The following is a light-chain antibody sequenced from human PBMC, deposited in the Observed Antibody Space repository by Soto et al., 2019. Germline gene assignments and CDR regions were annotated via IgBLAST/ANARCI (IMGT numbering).Light chain of an antibody. Sequence: DIQMTQSPSSLSASVGDRVTITCRASESIARHLNWYQQKPGKDPKLLIYASSSLQNGVPSRFRGGGSGTDFTLTISNLQPEDFATYYCHQTYTALSITFGQGTRLEIK. J-gene: IGKJ5*01. CDR1: ESIARH. CDR3: HQTYTALSIT. CDR2: ASS. V-gene: IGKV1-39*01.